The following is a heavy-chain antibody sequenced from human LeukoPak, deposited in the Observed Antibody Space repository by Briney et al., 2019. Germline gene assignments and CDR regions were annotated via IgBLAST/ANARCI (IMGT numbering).Heavy chain of an antibody. D-gene: IGHD3-10*01. CDR1: GGSISSYS. Sequence: PSETLSLTCTVSGGSISSYSWSWIRQSPGKGLEWIGYIYYSGSANYNPSLESRVTISVDTSKNQFSLKLSSATAADTAVYYCARERRYYYGSGTYYNTLDYWGQGTLVTVSS. CDR3: ARERRYYYGSGTYYNTLDY. J-gene: IGHJ4*02. CDR2: IYYSGSA. V-gene: IGHV4-59*01.